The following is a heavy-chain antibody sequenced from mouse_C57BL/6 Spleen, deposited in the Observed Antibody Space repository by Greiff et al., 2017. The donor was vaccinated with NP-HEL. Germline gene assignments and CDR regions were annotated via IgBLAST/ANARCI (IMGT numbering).Heavy chain of an antibody. J-gene: IGHJ3*01. D-gene: IGHD2-2*01. CDR3: ARKDRYGYWFAY. Sequence: QVQLQQSGPGLVQPSQSLSITCTVSGFSLTSYGVHWVRQSQGKGLEWLGVIWSGGSTDYNAAFISRLSISNDNSKSQVFYKMNSLQADDTAIYYCARKDRYGYWFAYWGQGTLVTVSA. CDR2: IWSGGST. CDR1: GFSLTSYG. V-gene: IGHV2-2*01.